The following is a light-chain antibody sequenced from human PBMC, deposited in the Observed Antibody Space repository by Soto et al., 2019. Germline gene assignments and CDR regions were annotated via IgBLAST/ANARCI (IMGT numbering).Light chain of an antibody. J-gene: IGLJ3*02. CDR1: SSNIGHNY. V-gene: IGLV1-51*01. CDR3: GTWDSSLSAGV. CDR2: DND. Sequence: QSVLTQPPSVSAAPGPKVTISCSGSSSNIGHNYVSWYQQLPGTAPKLLIYDNDKRPSGIPDRFSGSKSGTSATLDITGLQTGDEADYYCGTWDSSLSAGVFGGGTKLTVL.